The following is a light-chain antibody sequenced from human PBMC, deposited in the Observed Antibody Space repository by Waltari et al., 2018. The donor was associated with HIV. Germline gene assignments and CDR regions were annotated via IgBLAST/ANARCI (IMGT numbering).Light chain of an antibody. CDR3: CSYSGRGTLYV. V-gene: IGLV2-11*01. CDR2: DVT. J-gene: IGLJ1*01. CDR1: SSDVGGYTF. Sequence: QSALTQPRSVSGSPGQSVTISCTGTSSDVGGYTFVSWYQHHPGKAPKLVISDVTKRPSGVPDRFAGSKFGNTASLAISGLQAEDEADYCCCSYSGRGTLYVFGTGTEVTVV.